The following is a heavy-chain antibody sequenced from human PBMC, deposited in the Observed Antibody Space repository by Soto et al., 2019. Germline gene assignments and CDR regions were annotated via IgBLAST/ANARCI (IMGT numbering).Heavy chain of an antibody. CDR2: IYYSGST. J-gene: IGHJ5*02. D-gene: IGHD6-6*01. V-gene: IGHV4-31*03. CDR1: GGSISSGGYY. CDR3: AREKAARFGWFDP. Sequence: ASETLSLTCTVSGGSISSGGYYWSWIRQHPGKGLEWIGYIYYSGSTYYNPSLKSRVTISVDTSKNQFSLKLSSVTAADTAVYYCAREKAARFGWFDPWGQGTLVTVS.